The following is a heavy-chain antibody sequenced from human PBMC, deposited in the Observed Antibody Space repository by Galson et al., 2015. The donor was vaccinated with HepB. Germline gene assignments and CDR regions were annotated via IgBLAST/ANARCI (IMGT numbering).Heavy chain of an antibody. CDR2: IRSKAYGGTT. Sequence: SLRLSCAASGFTFGDYAMSWVRQAPGKGLEWVGFIRSKAYGGTTEYAASVKGRFTISRDDSKSIAYLQMNSLKTEDTAVYYCTSRGGVVVVVAATPDDAFDIWGQGTMVTVSS. J-gene: IGHJ3*02. CDR3: TSRGGVVVVVAATPDDAFDI. V-gene: IGHV3-49*04. CDR1: GFTFGDYA. D-gene: IGHD2-15*01.